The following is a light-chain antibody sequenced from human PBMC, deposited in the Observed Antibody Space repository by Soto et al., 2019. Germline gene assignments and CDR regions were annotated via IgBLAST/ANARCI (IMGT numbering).Light chain of an antibody. CDR3: QQYGSSGT. V-gene: IGKV3-20*01. CDR2: GAS. J-gene: IGKJ1*01. CDR1: QNIGTY. Sequence: IVLTQSSDSLFLSPCQSATLSCRASQNIGTYSAWYQQPPGQPPRLLIFGASTRASGPPERFSGSGSRTDFPPTISRLEPEDSAVYYRQQYGSSGTFGQGTRVDIK.